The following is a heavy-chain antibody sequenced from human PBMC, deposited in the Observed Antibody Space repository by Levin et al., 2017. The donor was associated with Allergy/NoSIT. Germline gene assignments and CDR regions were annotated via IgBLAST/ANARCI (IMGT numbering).Heavy chain of an antibody. CDR3: ARDRAGCSGWCLRFVLYYSGMDG. J-gene: IGHJ6*01. CDR1: GYTFSSYG. CDR2: ISPYNGNT. V-gene: IGHV1-18*01. D-gene: IGHD6-19*01. Sequence: ASVKVSCKASGYTFSSYGINWMRQAPGQGLEWMGWISPYNGNTKYTQKFKGRVSMTADTSTSTAYMELRSLRSDDTAGYYCARDRAGCSGWCLRFVLYYSGMDGGGQGTTVTVSS.